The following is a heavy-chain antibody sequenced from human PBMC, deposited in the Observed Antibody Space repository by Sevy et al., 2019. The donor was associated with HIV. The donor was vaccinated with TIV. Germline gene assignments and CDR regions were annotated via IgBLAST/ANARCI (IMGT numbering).Heavy chain of an antibody. CDR3: AKGYYYDSSGYYQNDAFDI. D-gene: IGHD3-22*01. J-gene: IGHJ3*02. CDR1: GFTFSSYA. V-gene: IGHV3-23*01. CDR2: ISGSGGST. Sequence: GGSLRLSCAASGFTFSSYAMSWVRQAPGKGLEWVSAISGSGGSTYYADSVKGRFTISRDNSKNTLYLQMNSLRAEDTAVYYCAKGYYYDSSGYYQNDAFDIWGQGTMLTVSS.